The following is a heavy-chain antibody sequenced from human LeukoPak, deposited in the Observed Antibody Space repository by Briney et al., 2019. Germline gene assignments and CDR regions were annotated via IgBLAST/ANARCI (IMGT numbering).Heavy chain of an antibody. D-gene: IGHD1-26*01. J-gene: IGHJ4*02. CDR1: GFTFSSYS. CDR3: AKGGGRGSYIFDY. CDR2: ISSSSSYI. V-gene: IGHV3-21*04. Sequence: GGSLRLSCAASGFTFSSYSMNWVRQAPGKGLEWVSSISSSSSYIYYADSVKGRFTISRDNSKNTLYLQMNSLRAEDTAVYYCAKGGGRGSYIFDYWGQGTLVTVSS.